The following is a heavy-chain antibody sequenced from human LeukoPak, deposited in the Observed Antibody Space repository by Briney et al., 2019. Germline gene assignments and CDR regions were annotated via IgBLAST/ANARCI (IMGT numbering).Heavy chain of an antibody. CDR2: IYPGDSDT. J-gene: IGHJ4*02. Sequence: GESLKISCKGSGYSFTTHWISWVRQVPGKGLEWMGIIYPGDSDTRYSPSFQGQVTISADKSIGTAYMQWSSLKASDTAMYYCARRYSDSQIDYWGQGTLVTVSS. CDR3: ARRYSDSQIDY. V-gene: IGHV5-51*01. CDR1: GYSFTTHW. D-gene: IGHD4-11*01.